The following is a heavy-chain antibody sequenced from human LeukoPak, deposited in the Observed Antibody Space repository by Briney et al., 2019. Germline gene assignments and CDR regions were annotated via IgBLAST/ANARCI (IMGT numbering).Heavy chain of an antibody. CDR1: GFTFTDFE. J-gene: IGHJ4*02. D-gene: IGHD3-3*01. V-gene: IGHV3-48*03. CDR3: TRVGVTDDF. CDR2: VSGSGSTT. Sequence: PGRSLRLSCAASGFTFTDFEMNWVRQARGKGLEWLSHVSGSGSTTHYADSVKGRFAISRDNARNSLSLQMNNLRAEDTAIYYCTRVGVTDDFWGQGTLVTVSS.